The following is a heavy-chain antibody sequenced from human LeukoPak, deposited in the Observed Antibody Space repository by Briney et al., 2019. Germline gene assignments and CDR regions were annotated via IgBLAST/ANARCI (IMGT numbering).Heavy chain of an antibody. J-gene: IGHJ3*02. Sequence: ASVNVSCKASGYTFTDYYMHWVRQAPGQGLEWMGWINPNSGDTNYAQKFQGRVTMTRDTSITTAYMELSSLRSDDTAVYYCASKGDGYCRSTNCQGALDIWGQGTMVTVSS. D-gene: IGHD2-2*01. CDR2: INPNSGDT. V-gene: IGHV1-2*02. CDR1: GYTFTDYY. CDR3: ASKGDGYCRSTNCQGALDI.